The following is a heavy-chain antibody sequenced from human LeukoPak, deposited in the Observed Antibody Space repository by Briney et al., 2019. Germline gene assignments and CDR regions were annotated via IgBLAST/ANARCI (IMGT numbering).Heavy chain of an antibody. CDR2: INHSGST. Sequence: SETLSLTCAVYGGSFSGYYWSWIRQPPGKGLEWIGEINHSGSTNYNPSLKSRVTISVDTSKNQFSLKLSSVTAADTAVYYCARHGRGVRGVILDFDYWGQGTLVTVSS. CDR3: ARHGRGVRGVILDFDY. CDR1: GGSFSGYY. J-gene: IGHJ4*02. V-gene: IGHV4-34*01. D-gene: IGHD3-10*01.